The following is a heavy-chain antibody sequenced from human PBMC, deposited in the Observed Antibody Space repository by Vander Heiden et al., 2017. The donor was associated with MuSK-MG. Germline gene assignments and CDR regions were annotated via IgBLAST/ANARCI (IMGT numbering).Heavy chain of an antibody. J-gene: IGHJ4*02. V-gene: IGHV3-7*01. CDR1: GFTFSSYW. CDR2: IKEDGSEK. Sequence: EVQLVESGGGSVQPGGSLRLSCAASGFTFSSYWMTWVRQAPGKGLEWVANIKEDGSEKDEVDSVKGRFTISRENSKNALYLQMKRLRAEDTALFYWATEGMTATLHLWGQGTLV. CDR3: ATEGMTATLHL. D-gene: IGHD2-21*02.